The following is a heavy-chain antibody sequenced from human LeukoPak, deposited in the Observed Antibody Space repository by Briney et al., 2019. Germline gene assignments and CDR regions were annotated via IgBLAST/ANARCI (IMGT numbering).Heavy chain of an antibody. J-gene: IGHJ3*02. V-gene: IGHV1-69*04. Sequence: ASVKVSCKASGGTFSSYAISWVRQAPGQGLEWMGRIIPILGIANYAQKFQGRVTITADKSTSTAYMELSSLRSEDTAVYYCAKVEAGYGGAFDIWGQGTMVTVPS. CDR1: GGTFSSYA. CDR2: IIPILGIA. CDR3: AKVEAGYGGAFDI. D-gene: IGHD5-18*01.